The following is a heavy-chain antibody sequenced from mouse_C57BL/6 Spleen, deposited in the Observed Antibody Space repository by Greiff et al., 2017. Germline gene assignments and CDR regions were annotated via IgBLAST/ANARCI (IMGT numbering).Heavy chain of an antibody. CDR3: ARGGDYYGSSPYAMDY. J-gene: IGHJ4*01. D-gene: IGHD1-1*01. Sequence: QVTLKESGAELAKPGASVKLSCKASGYTFTSYWMHWVQQRPGQGLEWIGSINPSSGYTKYNQKFKDKATLTADKSSSTAYMQLSRLTYEDSAVYYCARGGDYYGSSPYAMDYWGQGTSVTVSS. CDR2: INPSSGYT. CDR1: GYTFTSYW. V-gene: IGHV1-7*01.